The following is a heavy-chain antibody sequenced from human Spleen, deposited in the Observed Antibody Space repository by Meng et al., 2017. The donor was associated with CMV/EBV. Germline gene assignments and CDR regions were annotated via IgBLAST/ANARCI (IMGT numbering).Heavy chain of an antibody. CDR1: GGSISGYF. V-gene: IGHV4-59*01. CDR2: IHYSGST. D-gene: IGHD7-27*01. CDR3: ARLTDLGTGEGEDY. Sequence: SETLSLTCTVSGGSISGYFWSWIRQPPGKGLEWIGYIHYSGSTNYNPSLKRRLTISVDTSKNQFSLKLTSVTAADTAVYYCARLTDLGTGEGEDYWGQGTLVTVSS. J-gene: IGHJ4*02.